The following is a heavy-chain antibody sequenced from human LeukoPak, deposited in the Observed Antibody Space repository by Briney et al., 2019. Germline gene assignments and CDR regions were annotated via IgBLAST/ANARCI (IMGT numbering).Heavy chain of an antibody. CDR2: IIPIFGTA. J-gene: IGHJ4*02. D-gene: IGHD5-18*01. CDR3: ARATAIDTHFDY. CDR1: GGTFSSYA. Sequence: GASVKVSCKASGGTFSSYAINWVRQAPGQGPEWLGGIIPIFGTANYAQKFQGRVTITADESTSTAYMELRSLRSEDTAVYYCARATAIDTHFDYWGQGTLVTVSS. V-gene: IGHV1-69*01.